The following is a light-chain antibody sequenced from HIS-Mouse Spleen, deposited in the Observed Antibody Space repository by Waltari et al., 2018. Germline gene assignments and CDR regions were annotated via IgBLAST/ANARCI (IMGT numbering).Light chain of an antibody. CDR3: CSYAGSSTYV. Sequence: QSALTQPASVSGSPGQSITISCTGTSSYVGSYNLVSWYQQPPAKAPKLMIYEGSKRPSGVSNRFSGSKSGNTASLTISGLQAEDEADYYCCSYAGSSTYVFGTGTKVTVI. V-gene: IGLV2-23*01. CDR2: EGS. J-gene: IGLJ1*01. CDR1: SSYVGSYNL.